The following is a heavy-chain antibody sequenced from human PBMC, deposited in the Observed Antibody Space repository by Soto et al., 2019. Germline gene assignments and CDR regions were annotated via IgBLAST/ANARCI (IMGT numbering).Heavy chain of an antibody. D-gene: IGHD3-3*01. Sequence: PSETLSLTCTVSGGSISSYQWSWIRQTGGKGLEWIGRIDASGSTNYNPSLKSRVIMSVDTSKNQFSLKVMSVTAADTAVYYCARDLNYDFWSDRDKCFDPWGQGTPVPVSS. CDR2: IDASGST. CDR1: GGSISSYQ. CDR3: ARDLNYDFWSDRDKCFDP. V-gene: IGHV4-4*07. J-gene: IGHJ5*02.